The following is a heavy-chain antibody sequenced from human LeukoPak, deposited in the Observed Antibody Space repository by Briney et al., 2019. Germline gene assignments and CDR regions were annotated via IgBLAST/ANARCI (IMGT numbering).Heavy chain of an antibody. CDR2: IIPILGIA. V-gene: IGHV1-69*04. J-gene: IGHJ5*02. D-gene: IGHD3-10*01. CDR3: ARLEARGRNWFDP. Sequence: ASVKVSCKASGGTFSSYAISWVRQAPGQGLEWMGRIIPILGIANYAQKFQGRVTITADKSTSTAYMELSSLRSEDTAVYYCARLEARGRNWFDPWGQGTLVTVSS. CDR1: GGTFSSYA.